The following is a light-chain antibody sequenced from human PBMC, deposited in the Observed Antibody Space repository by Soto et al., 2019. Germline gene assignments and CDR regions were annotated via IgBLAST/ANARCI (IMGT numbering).Light chain of an antibody. CDR2: DAS. Sequence: EIVLTQSPATLSLSPGERATLSCRASQSVSSSLAWYQQKPGQAPRLLIYDASNRATNIPARFSGSGSGTDFSITISGLEPEDFAVYYCQQRANWPLTFGPGTELDIK. CDR1: QSVSSS. J-gene: IGKJ3*01. CDR3: QQRANWPLT. V-gene: IGKV3-11*01.